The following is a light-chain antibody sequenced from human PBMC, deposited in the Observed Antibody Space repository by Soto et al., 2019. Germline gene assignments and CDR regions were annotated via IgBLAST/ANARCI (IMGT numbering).Light chain of an antibody. Sequence: DIEMTQSPSSLSASVGDRVTITFRASQSISFYLNWYQQKPGKAPKLLIYTASNVQSGVPSRISGSGSGTEFALTISSLQPEDFATYYCQQSYSMPRTFGQGTKVEMK. J-gene: IGKJ1*01. CDR1: QSISFY. CDR3: QQSYSMPRT. V-gene: IGKV1-39*01. CDR2: TAS.